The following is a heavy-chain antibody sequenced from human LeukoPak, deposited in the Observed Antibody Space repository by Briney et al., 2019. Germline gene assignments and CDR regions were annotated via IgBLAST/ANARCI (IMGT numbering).Heavy chain of an antibody. CDR1: GFTFSTYS. CDR3: ARDPVEWELLLDY. V-gene: IGHV3-7*01. J-gene: IGHJ4*02. CDR2: MNIDGSER. Sequence: PGGSLRLSCAASGFTFSTYSMNWVRQAPGKRPEWVANMNIDGSERYYADSVKGRFTISRDNARNSVFLQMSGLRVEDTAVYYCARDPVEWELLLDYWGQGTLVTVSS. D-gene: IGHD1-26*01.